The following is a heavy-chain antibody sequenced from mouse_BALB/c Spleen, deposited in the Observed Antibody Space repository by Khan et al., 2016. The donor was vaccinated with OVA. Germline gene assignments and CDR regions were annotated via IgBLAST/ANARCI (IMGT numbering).Heavy chain of an antibody. CDR2: MIYSGNT. CDR1: GDSITSGY. V-gene: IGHV3-8*02. J-gene: IGHJ3*01. D-gene: IGHD2-14*01. CDR3: ARSTYRYAFAY. Sequence: EVQLQESGPSLVKPSQTLSLTCSVTGDSITSGYWSWIRKFPGNKLEYMGYMIYSGNTYYNPYLKSRISINRHTSKNQYYLQLNPVTTEDTAAAYFARSTYRYAFAYWGQGTLVTVSA.